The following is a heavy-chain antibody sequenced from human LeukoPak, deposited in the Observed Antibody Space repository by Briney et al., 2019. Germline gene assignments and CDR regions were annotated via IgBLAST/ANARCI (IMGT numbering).Heavy chain of an antibody. D-gene: IGHD1-1*01. Sequence: SETLSLSCTVSGGSISSYYWSWIRQPTGKGLEWIGYIYYSGSTNYNPSLKSRVTISVDTSKNQFSLKLSSVTAADTAVYYCARDQLATLDYWGQGTLVTVSS. CDR2: IYYSGST. V-gene: IGHV4-59*01. J-gene: IGHJ4*02. CDR3: ARDQLATLDY. CDR1: GGSISSYY.